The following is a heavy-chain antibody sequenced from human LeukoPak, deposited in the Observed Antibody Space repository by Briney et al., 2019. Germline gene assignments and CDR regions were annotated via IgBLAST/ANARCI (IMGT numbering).Heavy chain of an antibody. CDR3: AKDTSITIFGVVSSYYGMDV. Sequence: SGGSLRLSCAASGFIFDDYAMHGVRQGPGKGLEWVSGISWSSGSIGYADSVKGRFTISRDNAKNSLYLQMNSLRAEDTALYYCAKDTSITIFGVVSSYYGMDVWGQGTTVTVSS. D-gene: IGHD3-3*01. CDR2: ISWSSGSI. CDR1: GFIFDDYA. V-gene: IGHV3-9*01. J-gene: IGHJ6*02.